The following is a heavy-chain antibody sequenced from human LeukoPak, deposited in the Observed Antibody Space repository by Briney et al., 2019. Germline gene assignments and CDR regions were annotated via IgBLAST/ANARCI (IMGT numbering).Heavy chain of an antibody. CDR2: ISGYNDNT. CDR3: ARAKAEGADY. Sequence: ASVKVSCKASGFTFTSYEINWVRQAAGQGLEWMGWISGYNDNTNYAQKFQGRVTMTTDTSTTTVYMELRSLRTDDTAVYYCARAKAEGADYWGQGTLVTVSS. V-gene: IGHV1-18*01. CDR1: GFTFTSYE. D-gene: IGHD3-16*01. J-gene: IGHJ4*02.